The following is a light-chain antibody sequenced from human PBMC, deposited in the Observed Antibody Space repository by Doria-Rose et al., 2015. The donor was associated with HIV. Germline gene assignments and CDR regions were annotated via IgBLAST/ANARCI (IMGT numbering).Light chain of an antibody. CDR3: QQYGTSPLT. CDR2: AAS. J-gene: IGKJ4*01. CDR1: QSVSSSY. V-gene: IGKV3-20*01. Sequence: EIVLTQSPGTLSLSPGERATLSCRASQSVSSSYLAWYRQKPGQAPRLLIYAASSRATGIPDRFSGSGFGTDFTLTISRLEPEDFAVYFCQQYGTSPLTFGGGTKVEIK.